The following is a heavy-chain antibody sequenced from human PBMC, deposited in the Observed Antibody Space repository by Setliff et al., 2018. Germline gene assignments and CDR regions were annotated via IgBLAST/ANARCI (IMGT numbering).Heavy chain of an antibody. CDR1: GLTVSNDF. CDR3: ARRVSYDSSGYPLGY. D-gene: IGHD3-22*01. CDR2: IYNIGET. Sequence: GGSLRLSCVVSGLTVSNDFMGWVRQAPGKGLEWVSVIYNIGETRYADSVKGRFTISRDKSKNTLYLHLSSLRVEDTAVYFCARRVSYDSSGYPLGYWGQGTLVTVSS. J-gene: IGHJ4*02. V-gene: IGHV3-53*01.